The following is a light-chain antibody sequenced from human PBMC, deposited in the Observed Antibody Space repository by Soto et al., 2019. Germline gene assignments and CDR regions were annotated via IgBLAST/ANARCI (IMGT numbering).Light chain of an antibody. J-gene: IGKJ3*01. CDR3: QQRSNWLFT. CDR1: QSVSSY. CDR2: DAS. V-gene: IGKV3-11*01. Sequence: EIVLTQSPATLSLSPGERATLSCRASQSVSSYLAWYQQKPGQAPRLLIYDASNRATGIPARFSGSGSGTDFTFTISSLEPEDFAVYYCQQRSNWLFTFGPGTKVDI.